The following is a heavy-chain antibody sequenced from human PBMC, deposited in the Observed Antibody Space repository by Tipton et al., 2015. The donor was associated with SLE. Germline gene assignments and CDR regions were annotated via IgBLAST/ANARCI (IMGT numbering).Heavy chain of an antibody. CDR1: GFTFSSYG. D-gene: IGHD6-19*01. CDR3: AKATVTVADSFDY. CDR2: IWYDGSNK. Sequence: SLRLSCAASGFTFSSYGMHWVRQAPGKGLEWVAVIWYDGSNKYYADSVKGRFTISRDNSKNTLYLQMNSLRAEDTAVYYCAKATVTVADSFDYWGQGTLVTVSS. V-gene: IGHV3-33*06. J-gene: IGHJ4*02.